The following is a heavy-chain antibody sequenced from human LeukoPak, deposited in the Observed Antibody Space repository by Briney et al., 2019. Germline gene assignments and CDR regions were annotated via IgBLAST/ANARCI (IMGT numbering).Heavy chain of an antibody. V-gene: IGHV1-8*01. CDR2: MNPNSGNT. J-gene: IGHJ6*03. CDR1: GYTFTSYD. Sequence: ASVKVSCKASGYTFTSYDINWVRQATGQGLEWMGWMNPNSGNTGYAQKFQGRVTMTRNTSISTAYMELSSLRSEDTAVYYCARVRTYYYGSGSYGVTYYYYYMDVWGKGTTVTISS. D-gene: IGHD3-10*01. CDR3: ARVRTYYYGSGSYGVTYYYYYMDV.